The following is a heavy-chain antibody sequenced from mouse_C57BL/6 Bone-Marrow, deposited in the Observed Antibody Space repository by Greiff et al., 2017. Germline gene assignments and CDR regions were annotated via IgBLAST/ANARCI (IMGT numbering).Heavy chain of an antibody. D-gene: IGHD4-1*01. V-gene: IGHV1-59*01. CDR2: IDPSDSYT. Sequence: QVQLQQPGAELVRPGTSVKLSCKASGYTFTSYWMHWVKQRPGQGLEWIGVIDPSDSYTNYNQKFKGKATLTVDTSSSTAYMQLSSLTSEDSAVYYCARSATWDRFADWGQGTLVTVSA. CDR1: GYTFTSYW. J-gene: IGHJ3*01. CDR3: ARSATWDRFAD.